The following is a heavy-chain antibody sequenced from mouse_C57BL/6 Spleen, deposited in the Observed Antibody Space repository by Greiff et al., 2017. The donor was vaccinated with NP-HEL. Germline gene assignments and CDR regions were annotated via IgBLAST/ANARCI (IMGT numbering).Heavy chain of an antibody. Sequence: VQLQQSGPELVKPGASVKISCKASGYAFSSSWMNWVKQRPGKGLEWIGRIYPGDGDTNYNGKFKGKATLTADKSSSTAYMQLSSLTSEDSAVYFCARTQYYYGSSYEYFDVWGTGTTVTVSS. CDR3: ARTQYYYGSSYEYFDV. V-gene: IGHV1-82*01. CDR1: GYAFSSSW. CDR2: IYPGDGDT. D-gene: IGHD1-1*01. J-gene: IGHJ1*03.